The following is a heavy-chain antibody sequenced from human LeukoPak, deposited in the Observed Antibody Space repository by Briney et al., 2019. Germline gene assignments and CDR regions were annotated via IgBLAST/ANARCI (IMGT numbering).Heavy chain of an antibody. J-gene: IGHJ6*03. CDR1: GYSISSGYY. CDR2: IYHSGST. V-gene: IGHV4-38-2*02. Sequence: SETLSLTCTVSGYSISSGYYWGWIRQPPGKGLEWIGSIYHSGSTYYNPSLKSRVTISVDTPKNQFSLELSSVTAADTAVYYCARDGAGTASWFFYYYMDVWGKGTTVTVSS. CDR3: ARDGAGTASWFFYYYMDV. D-gene: IGHD1-1*01.